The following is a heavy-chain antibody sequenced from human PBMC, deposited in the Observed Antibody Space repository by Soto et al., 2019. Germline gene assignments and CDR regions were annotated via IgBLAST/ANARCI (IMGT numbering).Heavy chain of an antibody. J-gene: IGHJ6*02. CDR2: ISTYNADT. CDR3: AISGSVPYYYYGLDV. D-gene: IGHD1-26*01. CDR1: GYTFSRSG. V-gene: IGHV1-18*01. Sequence: QVQLVQSGAEVKKPGASVKVSCKASGYTFSRSGISWVRQAPGQGLEWMGWISTYNADTNYAQKLQGRVTMTTDTSTSTAFMDLRSLRSDDTAVYYCAISGSVPYYYYGLDVWGQGTTVTVSS.